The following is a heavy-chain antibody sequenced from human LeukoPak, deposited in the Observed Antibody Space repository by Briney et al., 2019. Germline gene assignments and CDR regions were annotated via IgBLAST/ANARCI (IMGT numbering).Heavy chain of an antibody. V-gene: IGHV4-39*07. Sequence: SETLSLTCTVSGGSISSSSYYWGWIRQPPGKGLEWIGSIYYSGSTNYNPSLKNRVTISLDTSKNQFSLKLNSVTAADTAVYYCARSVDTSMVGDYWGQGTLVTVSS. D-gene: IGHD5-18*01. CDR1: GGSISSSSYY. J-gene: IGHJ4*02. CDR2: IYYSGST. CDR3: ARSVDTSMVGDY.